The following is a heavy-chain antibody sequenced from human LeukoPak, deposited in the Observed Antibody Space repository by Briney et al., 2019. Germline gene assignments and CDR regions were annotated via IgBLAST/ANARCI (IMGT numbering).Heavy chain of an antibody. Sequence: SETLSLTCTVSGGSISSGDYYWSWIRQPPGRGLEWIGYIYYSGSTYDNPSLKSRVTISVDTSNNQFSLKLSSVTAADTAVYYCARYGSGITGFDYWGQGTLVTVSS. J-gene: IGHJ4*02. CDR3: ARYGSGITGFDY. D-gene: IGHD3-10*01. CDR1: GGSISSGDYY. CDR2: IYYSGST. V-gene: IGHV4-30-4*01.